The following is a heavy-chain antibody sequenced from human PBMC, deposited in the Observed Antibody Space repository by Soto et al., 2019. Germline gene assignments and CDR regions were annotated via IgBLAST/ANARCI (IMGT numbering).Heavy chain of an antibody. CDR2: IDPSDSYT. Sequence: PGESLKISCKGSGYSFTSYWISWVRQMPGKGLEWMGRIDPSDSYTNYSPSFQGHVTISADKSISTAYLQWSSLKASDTAMYYCAILTYYDSSGYSGWFDPWGQGTLVTVSS. CDR1: GYSFTSYW. CDR3: AILTYYDSSGYSGWFDP. V-gene: IGHV5-10-1*01. D-gene: IGHD3-22*01. J-gene: IGHJ5*02.